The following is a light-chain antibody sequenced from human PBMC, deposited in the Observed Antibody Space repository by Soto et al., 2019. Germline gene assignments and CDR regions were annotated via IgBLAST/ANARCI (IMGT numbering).Light chain of an antibody. CDR2: DVS. J-gene: IGLJ3*02. CDR3: SSFTDTGTVM. CDR1: SSDVGAYHS. V-gene: IGLV2-14*03. Sequence: QSALTQPASVSGSPGQSFTISCTGTSSDVGAYHSVSWYQQHPGKAPKLIMFDVSNRPSGVSNRFSGSKSGNTASLTISGLQAEDEADYYCSSFTDTGTVMFGGGTKLTVL.